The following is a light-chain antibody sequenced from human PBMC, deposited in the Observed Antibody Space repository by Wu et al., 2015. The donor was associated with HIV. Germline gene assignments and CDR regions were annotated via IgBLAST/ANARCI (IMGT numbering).Light chain of an antibody. CDR1: QGISSY. Sequence: AIRITQSPSSLSASTGDRVTITCRASQGISSYLAWYQQKPGKAPKLLIYAASTLQSGVPARFSGSGSGTDFTLTISGLQSEDFASYYCQQYYSYPQSFGQGTELEIK. V-gene: IGKV1-8*01. CDR2: AAS. J-gene: IGKJ2*03. CDR3: QQYYSYPQS.